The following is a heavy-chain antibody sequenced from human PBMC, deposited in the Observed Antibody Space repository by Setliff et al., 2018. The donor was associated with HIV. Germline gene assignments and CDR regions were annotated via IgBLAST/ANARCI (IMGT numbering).Heavy chain of an antibody. CDR2: INTDTGNT. Sequence: ASVKVSCKTSGYTFIHYDIHWVRQAPGERLEWLGLINTDTGNTKYPQKFQDRLTFTRDTSALTADMELSSLRSEDTAVSFCARGMNAVRYFDWLDAFDIWGQGTMVTVSS. CDR3: ARGMNAVRYFDWLDAFDI. V-gene: IGHV1-3*04. CDR1: GYTFIHYD. D-gene: IGHD3-9*01. J-gene: IGHJ3*02.